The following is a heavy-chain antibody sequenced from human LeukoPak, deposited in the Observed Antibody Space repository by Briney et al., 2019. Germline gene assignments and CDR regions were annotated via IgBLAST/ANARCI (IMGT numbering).Heavy chain of an antibody. Sequence: KPSETLSLTCTFSSGSIGGSGHYWGWIRQPPGKGLEWIGSFYYRGSTSYNPSLKSRVTISGDTSTNQFSLNLSSVTAADTGVYFCARLLSYYFGMDVWGQGTTVIVSS. J-gene: IGHJ6*02. CDR1: SGSIGGSGHY. CDR3: ARLLSYYFGMDV. CDR2: FYYRGST. V-gene: IGHV4-39*01.